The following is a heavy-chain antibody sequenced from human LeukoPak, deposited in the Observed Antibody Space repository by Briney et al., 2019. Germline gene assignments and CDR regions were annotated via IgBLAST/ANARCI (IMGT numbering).Heavy chain of an antibody. J-gene: IGHJ4*02. CDR1: EFTFSTYS. V-gene: IGHV3-48*04. D-gene: IGHD1-26*01. Sequence: AGGSLRLSCAASEFTFSTYSMNWVRQAPGKGLEWVSYISSGSSSIYYADSVKGRFTVSRDNGKKSLYLHMNSLRAEDTAVYYCAREKGYSGSYYGSYYFDYWGQGTLVTVSS. CDR3: AREKGYSGSYYGSYYFDY. CDR2: ISSGSSSI.